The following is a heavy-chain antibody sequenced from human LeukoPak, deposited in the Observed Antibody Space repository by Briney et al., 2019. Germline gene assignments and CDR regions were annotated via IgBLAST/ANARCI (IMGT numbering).Heavy chain of an antibody. CDR2: ISSSSSYI. V-gene: IGHV3-21*01. CDR1: GFTFSSYS. D-gene: IGHD6-13*01. J-gene: IGHJ6*03. CDR3: ARVGSGSSWYGYYYMDV. Sequence: GGSLRLSCAASGFTFSSYSMNWVRRAPGKGLEWVSSISSSSSYIYYADSVKGRFTISRDNAKNSLYLQMNSLRAEDTAVYYCARVGSGSSWYGYYYMDVWGKGTTVTVSS.